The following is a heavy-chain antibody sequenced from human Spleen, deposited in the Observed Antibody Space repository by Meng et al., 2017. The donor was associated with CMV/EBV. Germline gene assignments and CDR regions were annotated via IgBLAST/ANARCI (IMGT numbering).Heavy chain of an antibody. V-gene: IGHV4-34*01. Sequence: VQSQQWGAGLLKPSETLSLTCAVYGGSFSGYYWSWIRQPPGKGLEWIGEINHSGSTNYNPSLKSRVTISVDTSKNQFSLKLSSVTAADTAVYYCATGTTGFISYWGQGTLVTVSS. CDR2: INHSGST. D-gene: IGHD4-17*01. CDR1: GGSFSGYY. CDR3: ATGTTGFISY. J-gene: IGHJ4*02.